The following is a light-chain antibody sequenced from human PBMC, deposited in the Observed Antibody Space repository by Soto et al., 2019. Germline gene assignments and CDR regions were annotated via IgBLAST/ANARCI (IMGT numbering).Light chain of an antibody. Sequence: DIQMTQSPSTLSGSVGDRVTITCRASQTISSWLAWYQQQPGKAPKLLISKASSLESGVPSRFSGSGSGTEFTLTISSLQPDDFATYYCQQYNSYPWTFGQGTKVDIK. CDR1: QTISSW. CDR3: QQYNSYPWT. V-gene: IGKV1-5*03. J-gene: IGKJ1*01. CDR2: KAS.